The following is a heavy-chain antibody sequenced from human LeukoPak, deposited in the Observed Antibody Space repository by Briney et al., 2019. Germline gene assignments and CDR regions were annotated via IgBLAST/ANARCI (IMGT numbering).Heavy chain of an antibody. CDR1: GYTFTRYG. V-gene: IGHV1-18*01. J-gene: IGHJ4*02. CDR3: ARQNYYDSSGYGY. D-gene: IGHD3-22*01. CDR2: ISAYNGNT. Sequence: ASVKVSCKASGYTFTRYGISWVRQARGQGLEWMGWISAYNGNTNYAQKLQGRVTMTTDTSTTTEYIELRAMRSDDTAVYYCARQNYYDSSGYGYWGQGTLVTVSS.